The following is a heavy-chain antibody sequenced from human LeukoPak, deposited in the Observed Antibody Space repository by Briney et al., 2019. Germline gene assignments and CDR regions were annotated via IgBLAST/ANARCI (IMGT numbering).Heavy chain of an antibody. D-gene: IGHD2-2*01. CDR2: IIPIFGTA. J-gene: IGHJ4*02. Sequence: SVKVSCKASGGTFSSYGINWVRQAPGQGLEWMGGIIPIFGTANYAQKFQGRVTITADESTSTAYMELSSLRSEDTAVYYCASSLFHYCSSTSCLFDYWGQGTLVTVSS. CDR3: ASSLFHYCSSTSCLFDY. V-gene: IGHV1-69*01. CDR1: GGTFSSYG.